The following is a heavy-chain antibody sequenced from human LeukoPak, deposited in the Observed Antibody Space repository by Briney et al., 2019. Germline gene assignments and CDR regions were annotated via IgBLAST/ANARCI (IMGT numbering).Heavy chain of an antibody. CDR2: IYYSGST. D-gene: IGHD3-22*01. V-gene: IGHV4-39*07. CDR1: GGSISSSSYY. J-gene: IGHJ3*02. Sequence: KASETLSLTCTVSGGSISSSSYYWGWIRQPPGKGLEWIGSIYYSGSTYYNPSLKSRVTISVDTSKNQFSLKLSSVTAADTAVYYCARVGRDYYDSSAGAFDIWGQGTMVTVSS. CDR3: ARVGRDYYDSSAGAFDI.